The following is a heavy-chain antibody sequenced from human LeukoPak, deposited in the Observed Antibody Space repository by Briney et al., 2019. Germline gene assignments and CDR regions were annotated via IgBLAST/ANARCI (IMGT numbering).Heavy chain of an antibody. CDR3: ARGALLRYFDWLPWGDAFDI. J-gene: IGHJ3*02. CDR2: INPNSGGT. V-gene: IGHV1-2*04. D-gene: IGHD3-9*01. CDR1: GYTFTGYY. Sequence: ASVKVSCKASGYTFTGYYMHWVRQAPGQGLEWMGWINPNSGGTNYAQKFQGWVTMTRDTSISTAYMELSRLRSDDTAVYYCARGALLRYFDWLPWGDAFDIRGQGTMVTVSS.